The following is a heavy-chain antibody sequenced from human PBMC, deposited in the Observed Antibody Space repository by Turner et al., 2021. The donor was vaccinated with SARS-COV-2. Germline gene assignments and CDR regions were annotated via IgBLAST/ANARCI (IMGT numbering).Heavy chain of an antibody. D-gene: IGHD5-18*01. CDR3: ARDRRYSYGYGGSNYYYGMDV. J-gene: IGHJ6*02. Sequence: GGSLRLSCAASGFTFSSYSMNWVRQAPGKGLEWVSYISSSSSTIYYVDSVKGRFTISRDNAKNSLYLQMNSLRDEDTAVYYCARDRRYSYGYGGSNYYYGMDVWGQGTTVTVSS. CDR2: ISSSSSTI. V-gene: IGHV3-48*02. CDR1: GFTFSSYS.